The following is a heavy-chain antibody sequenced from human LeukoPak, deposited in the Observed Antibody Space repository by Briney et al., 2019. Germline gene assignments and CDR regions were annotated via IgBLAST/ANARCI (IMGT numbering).Heavy chain of an antibody. CDR3: AKEKPLDIVVVVAARRWFDP. CDR2: ISSSSTNI. D-gene: IGHD2-15*01. V-gene: IGHV3-48*01. CDR1: GFTFSSYS. Sequence: GGSLRLSCAASGFTFSSYSMNWVRQAPGKGLEWVSYISSSSTNIYYADSVKGRFTISRDNAKNSLCLQMNSLRAEDTAVYYCAKEKPLDIVVVVAARRWFDPWGQGTLVTVSS. J-gene: IGHJ5*02.